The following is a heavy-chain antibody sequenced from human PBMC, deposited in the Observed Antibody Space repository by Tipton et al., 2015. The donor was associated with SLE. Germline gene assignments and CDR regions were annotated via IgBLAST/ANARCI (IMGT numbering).Heavy chain of an antibody. CDR3: AKGSGLSYFDY. J-gene: IGHJ4*02. Sequence: SLRLSCAASGFTFSSYSMNWVRQAPGKGLEWVAVISYDGSNKYYADSVKGRFTISRDNSKNTLYLQMNSLRAEDTAVYYCAKGSGLSYFDYWGQGTLVTVSS. CDR1: GFTFSSYS. CDR2: ISYDGSNK. V-gene: IGHV3-30*18.